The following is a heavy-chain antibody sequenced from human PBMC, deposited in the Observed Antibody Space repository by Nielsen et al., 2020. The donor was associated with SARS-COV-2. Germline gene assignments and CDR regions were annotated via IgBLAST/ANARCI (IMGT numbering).Heavy chain of an antibody. J-gene: IGHJ5*02. CDR1: GFTFSSYA. V-gene: IGHV3-23*01. CDR3: AKAEYYDFWGDYRNWFDP. Sequence: GESLKISCAASGFTFSSYAMNWVRQAPGKGLEWVSAISGSGGSTYYADSVKGRFTISRDNSKNTLYLQMNSLRAEDTAVYYCAKAEYYDFWGDYRNWFDPWGQGTLVTVSS. D-gene: IGHD3-3*01. CDR2: ISGSGGST.